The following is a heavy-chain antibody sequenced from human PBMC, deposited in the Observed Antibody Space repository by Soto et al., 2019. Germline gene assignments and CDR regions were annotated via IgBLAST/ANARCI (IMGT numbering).Heavy chain of an antibody. D-gene: IGHD3-3*01. CDR1: GFTFSSYA. CDR2: ISGSGGST. V-gene: IGHV3-23*01. Sequence: GGSLRLSCAASGFTFSSYAMSWVRQAPGKGLEWVSAISGSGGSTYYADSVKGRFTISRDNSKNTLYLQMNSLRAEDTAVYYCAKGQPRSYDFWSGVYYYYYYGMDVWGQGTTVTVSS. CDR3: AKGQPRSYDFWSGVYYYYYYGMDV. J-gene: IGHJ6*02.